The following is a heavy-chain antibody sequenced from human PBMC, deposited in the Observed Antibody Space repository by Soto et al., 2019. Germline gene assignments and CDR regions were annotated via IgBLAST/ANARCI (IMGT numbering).Heavy chain of an antibody. CDR2: INDSGST. J-gene: IGHJ6*03. CDR3: XXGLLVWFGELSRRGGYYYYMDV. CDR1: GGSFSGYY. V-gene: IGHV4-34*01. Sequence: QVQLQQWGAGLLKPSETLSLTCAVYGGSFSGYYWSWIRQTPGKGLEWIGEINDSGSTNHNPSLKSRVTILVDTPKNQFSXXLSSVTAADTAXYYXXXGLLVWFGELSRRGGYYYYMDVWGKGTTVTVSS. D-gene: IGHD3-10*01.